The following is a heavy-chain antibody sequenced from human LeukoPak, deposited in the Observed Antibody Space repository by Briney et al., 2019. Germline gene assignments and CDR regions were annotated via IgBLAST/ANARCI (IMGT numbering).Heavy chain of an antibody. CDR2: INSDGSST. CDR1: GFTFSNYW. D-gene: IGHD2/OR15-2a*01. J-gene: IGHJ4*02. Sequence: GGSLRLSCAASGFTFSNYWMHWVRHAPGKGLVWVARINSDGSSTSYADSVKGRFTISRDNAKNTLYVQMNSLRAEDTAVYYCAGSKNFDYWGQGTLVTVSS. CDR3: AGSKNFDY. V-gene: IGHV3-74*01.